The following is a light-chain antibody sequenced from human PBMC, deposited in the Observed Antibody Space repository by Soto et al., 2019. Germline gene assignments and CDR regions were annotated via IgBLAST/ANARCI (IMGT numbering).Light chain of an antibody. Sequence: TQTPTTPSVSPGERATLSCQASQSVSSYLAWYQQKPGQAPRLLIYDASNRATGIPARFSGSGSGTDFTLTISSLEPEDFAVYYCQQRSNWPPITFGQGTRLEIK. CDR1: QSVSSY. CDR2: DAS. V-gene: IGKV3-11*01. CDR3: QQRSNWPPIT. J-gene: IGKJ5*01.